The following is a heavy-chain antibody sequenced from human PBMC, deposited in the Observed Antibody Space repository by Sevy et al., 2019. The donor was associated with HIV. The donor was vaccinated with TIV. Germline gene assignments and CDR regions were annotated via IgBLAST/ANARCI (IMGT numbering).Heavy chain of an antibody. CDR3: AKDFLEWLLYNYYGMDV. CDR1: GFTFSSYA. CDR2: ISGSGGST. V-gene: IGHV3-23*01. D-gene: IGHD3-3*01. Sequence: GGSLRLSCAASGFTFSSYAMSWVRQAPGKGLEWVSAISGSGGSTYYADSVKGRFTISSDNSKNTLYLQMNSLRAEDTAVYYCAKDFLEWLLYNYYGMDVWGQGTTVTVSS. J-gene: IGHJ6*02.